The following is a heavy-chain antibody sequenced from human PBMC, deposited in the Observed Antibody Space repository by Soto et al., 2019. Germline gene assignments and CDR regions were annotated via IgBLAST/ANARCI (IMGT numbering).Heavy chain of an antibody. D-gene: IGHD3-10*01. J-gene: IGHJ4*02. Sequence: QVQLVQSGAEVKKPGASVKVSCKASGYTFTSYAMHWVRQAPGQRLEWMGWINAGNGNTKYSQKFQGGVTITRDTSASTAYMELSSLKSEDTAVYYCARPPHYYGSGKYYFDYWGQGTLVTVSS. CDR2: INAGNGNT. CDR1: GYTFTSYA. V-gene: IGHV1-3*01. CDR3: ARPPHYYGSGKYYFDY.